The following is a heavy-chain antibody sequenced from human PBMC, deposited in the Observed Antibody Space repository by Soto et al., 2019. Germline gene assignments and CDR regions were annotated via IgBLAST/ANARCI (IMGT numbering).Heavy chain of an antibody. D-gene: IGHD6-19*01. CDR1: GGTFSSYA. V-gene: IGHV1-69*13. CDR2: IIPIFGTA. Sequence: ASVKVSCKASGGTFSSYAISWVRQAPGQGLEGMGGIIPIFGTANYAQKFQGRVTITADESTSTAYMELSSLRYEDTAVYYCAREEAGIAVAGRLGYNCFDPCGQRTLVTVSS. CDR3: AREEAGIAVAGRLGYNCFDP. J-gene: IGHJ5*02.